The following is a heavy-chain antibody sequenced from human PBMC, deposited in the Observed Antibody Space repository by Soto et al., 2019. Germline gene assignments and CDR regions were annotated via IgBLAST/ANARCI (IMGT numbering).Heavy chain of an antibody. CDR2: IIPIFGTA. CDR1: GGTFSSYA. D-gene: IGHD3-22*01. Sequence: QVQLVQSGAEVKKPGSSVKVSCKASGGTFSSYAISWVRQAPGQGLEWMGGIIPIFGTANYAQKFQGRVTITADESTSTAYMELSSLRSEDTAVYYCARFASLKYYYDSSGYYYDAFDIWGQGTMVTVSS. CDR3: ARFASLKYYYDSSGYYYDAFDI. J-gene: IGHJ3*02. V-gene: IGHV1-69*01.